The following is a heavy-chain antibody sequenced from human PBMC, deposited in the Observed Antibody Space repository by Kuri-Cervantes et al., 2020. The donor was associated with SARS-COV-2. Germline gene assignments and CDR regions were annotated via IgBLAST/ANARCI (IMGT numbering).Heavy chain of an antibody. Sequence: ASVKVSCKASGYTFSDSYIHWVRQAPGQGLEWMGWIAPNSGDTKYAQKFQGRVTMTRDTSISTAYMELSRLRSDDTAVYYCARDFWPSGGYFDYWGQGTLVTVSS. CDR1: GYTFSDSY. CDR2: IAPNSGDT. D-gene: IGHD3-10*01. CDR3: ARDFWPSGGYFDY. V-gene: IGHV1-2*02. J-gene: IGHJ4*02.